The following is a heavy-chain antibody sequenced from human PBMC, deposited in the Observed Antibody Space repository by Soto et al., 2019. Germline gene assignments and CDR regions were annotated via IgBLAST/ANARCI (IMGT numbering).Heavy chain of an antibody. V-gene: IGHV1-69*13. Sequence: SVKVSCKASGGTFSSYAISWVRQAPGQGLEWMGGIIPIFGTANYAQKFQGRVTITADESTSTAYMELSSLRSEDTAVYYCARESDPVDTAKHFDYWGQGTLVTVSS. D-gene: IGHD5-18*01. CDR3: ARESDPVDTAKHFDY. CDR2: IIPIFGTA. J-gene: IGHJ4*02. CDR1: GGTFSSYA.